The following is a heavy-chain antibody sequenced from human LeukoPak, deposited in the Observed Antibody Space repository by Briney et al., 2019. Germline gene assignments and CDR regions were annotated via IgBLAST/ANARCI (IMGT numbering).Heavy chain of an antibody. V-gene: IGHV3-21*01. J-gene: IGHJ4*02. CDR3: AFLPYSSRLNVDY. D-gene: IGHD6-13*01. Sequence: GGSLRLSCAASGFTVSSNYMNWVRQAPGKGLEWVSSISSSSSYIYYADSVKGRFTISRDNAKNSLYLQMNSLRAEGTAVYYCAFLPYSSRLNVDYWGQGTLVTVSS. CDR1: GFTVSSNY. CDR2: ISSSSSYI.